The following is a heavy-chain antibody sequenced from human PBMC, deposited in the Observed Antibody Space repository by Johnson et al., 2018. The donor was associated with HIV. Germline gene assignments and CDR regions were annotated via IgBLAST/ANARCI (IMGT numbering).Heavy chain of an antibody. J-gene: IGHJ3*02. V-gene: IGHV3-49*04. CDR1: GFTFGDYA. D-gene: IGHD5-18*01. CDR2: IRSKAYGGTT. Sequence: VQLVESGGGLVQPGRSLRLSCTASGFTFGDYAMSWVRQATGKGLEWVGFIRSKAYGGTTEYAASVNGRFTISRDDSKSITYLQMNSLKTEDTAVYYCTGVYWDTDAFDIWGQGTMVTVSS. CDR3: TGVYWDTDAFDI.